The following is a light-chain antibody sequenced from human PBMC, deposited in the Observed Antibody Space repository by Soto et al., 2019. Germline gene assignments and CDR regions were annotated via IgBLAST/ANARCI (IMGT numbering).Light chain of an antibody. CDR3: SSFVGGDSFDVI. CDR1: GSDFGAYNY. V-gene: IGLV2-8*01. J-gene: IGLJ2*01. Sequence: QSALTQPPSASGSPGQSVTISCTGTGSDFGAYNYVSWYQQYPGKAPKVMIYDVIKRPSGVPDRFSGSKSGNTASLTVSGLRADDEAVYYCSSFVGGDSFDVIFGGGTKLTVL. CDR2: DVI.